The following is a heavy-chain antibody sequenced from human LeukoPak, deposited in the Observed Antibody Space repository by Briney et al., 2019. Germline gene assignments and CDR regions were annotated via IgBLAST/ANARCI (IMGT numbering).Heavy chain of an antibody. Sequence: SETLSLTCTVSGGSISGYYWSWIRQPPGKGLEWIGYIYYSGSTNYNPSLKSRVTISVDTSKNQFSLKLSSVTAADTAVYYCARGTEDSSGWPDWGQGTLVTVSS. D-gene: IGHD6-19*01. CDR3: ARGTEDSSGWPD. V-gene: IGHV4-59*01. CDR1: GGSISGYY. CDR2: IYYSGST. J-gene: IGHJ4*02.